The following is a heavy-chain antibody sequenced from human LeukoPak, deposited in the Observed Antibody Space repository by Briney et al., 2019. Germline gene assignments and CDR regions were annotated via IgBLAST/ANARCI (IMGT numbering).Heavy chain of an antibody. CDR3: AKDRFLYYGSGSYFDY. CDR1: GFTFDDYG. V-gene: IGHV3-20*04. J-gene: IGHJ4*02. Sequence: GGSLRLSCAASGFTFDDYGMSWVRQAPGKGLEWVSGINWNGGSTGYADSVKGRFTISRDNSKNTLYLQMNSLRAEDTAVYYCAKDRFLYYGSGSYFDYWGQGTLVTVSS. D-gene: IGHD3-10*01. CDR2: INWNGGST.